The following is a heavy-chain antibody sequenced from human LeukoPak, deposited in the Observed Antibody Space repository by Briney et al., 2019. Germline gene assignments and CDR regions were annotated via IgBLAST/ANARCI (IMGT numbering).Heavy chain of an antibody. V-gene: IGHV1-2*02. J-gene: IGHJ4*02. Sequence: ASVKVSCKASGYTFTGYTMHWVRQARGQGFEWMGWISPGNGGADYAQKFQGRVTMTRDTSSRTVYMDLSGLRSDDTAVYYCARRTAGIAMDYWGQGTLVTVSS. CDR1: GYTFTGYT. CDR3: ARRTAGIAMDY. CDR2: ISPGNGGA. D-gene: IGHD2-15*01.